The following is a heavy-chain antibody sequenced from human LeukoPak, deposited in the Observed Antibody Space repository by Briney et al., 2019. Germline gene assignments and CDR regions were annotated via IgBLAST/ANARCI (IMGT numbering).Heavy chain of an antibody. Sequence: GGSLRLSCVASGFDFNTYEMKWVRQAPGKGLEWVSHITSSGSSMVYADSVKGRFTISRDNAKNSLYLQLRSLRVEDTAVYYCAREGPGDYSNYEDYWGQGTLVTVSS. CDR1: GFDFNTYE. V-gene: IGHV3-48*03. CDR3: AREGPGDYSNYEDY. D-gene: IGHD4-11*01. J-gene: IGHJ4*02. CDR2: ITSSGSSM.